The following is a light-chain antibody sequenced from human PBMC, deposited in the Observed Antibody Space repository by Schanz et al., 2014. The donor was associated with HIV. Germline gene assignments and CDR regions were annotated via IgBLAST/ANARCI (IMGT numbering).Light chain of an antibody. J-gene: IGLJ1*01. V-gene: IGLV2-14*02. CDR1: SSDVGSYNL. Sequence: QSALTQPASVSGSLGQSITISCTGTSSDVGSYNLLSWYQQHPGKAPKLMIYEVSKRPSGVSNRFSGSKSGNTASLTISGLQAEDEADYYCSSYTSSSTYVFGTGTKLTVL. CDR2: EVS. CDR3: SSYTSSSTYV.